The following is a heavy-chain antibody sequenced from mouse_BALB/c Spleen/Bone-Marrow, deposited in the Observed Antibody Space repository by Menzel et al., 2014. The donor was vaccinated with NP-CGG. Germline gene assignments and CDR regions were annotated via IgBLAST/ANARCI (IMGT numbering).Heavy chain of an antibody. CDR1: GYTFTDYT. Sequence: VQLQQSGPERVMPGASVKISCKTSGYTFTDYTLHWVKQSHGKSLEWIGGVNPNIGGTSYNQKFKDKASLTVNKSSTTAYMELRSLTSEDSAVYYCARGRWYYWGQGITLTVSS. CDR2: VNPNIGGT. D-gene: IGHD2-3*01. V-gene: IGHV1-22*01. J-gene: IGHJ2*01. CDR3: ARGRWYY.